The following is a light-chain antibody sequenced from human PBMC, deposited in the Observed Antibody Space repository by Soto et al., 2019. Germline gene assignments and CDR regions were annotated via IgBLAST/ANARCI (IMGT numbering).Light chain of an antibody. Sequence: EIVLTQSPGTLSFSPGDRASLSCRASQSLSSGYLAWYQQKPGQAPRLLIYGASTRATGIPDRFSGSGSGTDFTLTISRLEPEDFAVYYCQQYHRSHLMHTFGQGTKLEI. CDR3: QQYHRSHLMHT. V-gene: IGKV3-20*01. CDR1: QSLSSGY. CDR2: GAS. J-gene: IGKJ2*01.